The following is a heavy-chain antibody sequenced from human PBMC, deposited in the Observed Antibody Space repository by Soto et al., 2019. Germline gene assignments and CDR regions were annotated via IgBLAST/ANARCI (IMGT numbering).Heavy chain of an antibody. Sequence: GGSLILSCAASGFTFSSYGMHWVRQAPGKGLEWVAVISYDGSNKYYADSVKGRFTISRDNSKNTLYLQMNSLRAEDTAVYYCAKDYGFVTAIFDYWGQGTLVTVS. CDR2: ISYDGSNK. V-gene: IGHV3-30*18. CDR3: AKDYGFVTAIFDY. J-gene: IGHJ4*02. CDR1: GFTFSSYG. D-gene: IGHD2-21*02.